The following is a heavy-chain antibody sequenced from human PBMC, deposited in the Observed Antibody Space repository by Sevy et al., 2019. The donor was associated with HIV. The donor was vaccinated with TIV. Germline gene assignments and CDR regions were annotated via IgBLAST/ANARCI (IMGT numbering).Heavy chain of an antibody. Sequence: GGSLRLSCAASGFTFSTYAMSWVRQAPGKGLEWVSVISGSGGDTYYADSVKGRFTISRDNSKNTLYLQMNSLRAEDTAVYYCANDAYYYDSSGYSMSQWYSGMDVWGQGTPVTVSS. CDR2: ISGSGGDT. CDR3: ANDAYYYDSSGYSMSQWYSGMDV. CDR1: GFTFSTYA. D-gene: IGHD3-22*01. V-gene: IGHV3-23*01. J-gene: IGHJ6*02.